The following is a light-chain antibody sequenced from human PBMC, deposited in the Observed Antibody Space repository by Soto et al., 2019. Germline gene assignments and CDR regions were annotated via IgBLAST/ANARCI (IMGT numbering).Light chain of an antibody. V-gene: IGLV2-14*01. Sequence: ALTHPASVSGSPGQSMTISCTGTISDVGGYNYVSWYQQHPGKAPKLMIYEVSNRPSGVSNCFSGSKSGNTASLTISGLQAEDEADYYCSSYTSSSTLYVFGTGTKVTVL. CDR1: ISDVGGYNY. CDR3: SSYTSSSTLYV. CDR2: EVS. J-gene: IGLJ1*01.